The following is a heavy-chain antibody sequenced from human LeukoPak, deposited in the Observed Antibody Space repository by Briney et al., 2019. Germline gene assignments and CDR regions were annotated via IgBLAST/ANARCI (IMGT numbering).Heavy chain of an antibody. CDR2: ISDSGGST. V-gene: IGHV3-23*01. Sequence: GGSLRLSCAASGFTFSSYAMSWVRQAPGKGLEWVSSISDSGGSTYYADSVKGRFTISRDNSKNTLYLRMGNLRLEDMAVYYCARVSGYSYGQWGQGTLVTVSS. CDR3: ARVSGYSYGQ. D-gene: IGHD5-18*01. CDR1: GFTFSSYA. J-gene: IGHJ4*02.